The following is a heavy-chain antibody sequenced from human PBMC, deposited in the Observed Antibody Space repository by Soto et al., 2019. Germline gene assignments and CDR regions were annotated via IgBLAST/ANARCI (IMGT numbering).Heavy chain of an antibody. V-gene: IGHV1-69*01. D-gene: IGHD2-2*01. Sequence: QVQLVQSGAEVKKPGASVKVSCKASGGTFSSYAISWVRQAPGQGLEWMGGIIPISDTTNYAQKFQGRVTITADESTSTAYMELSSRRSEDTAVYYCARSQCSSTSLELYYYYYYGMDVWGQGTTVTVSS. CDR2: IIPISDTT. CDR3: ARSQCSSTSLELYYYYYYGMDV. J-gene: IGHJ6*02. CDR1: GGTFSSYA.